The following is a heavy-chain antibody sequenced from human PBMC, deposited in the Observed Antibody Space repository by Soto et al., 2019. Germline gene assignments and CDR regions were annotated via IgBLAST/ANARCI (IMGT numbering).Heavy chain of an antibody. Sequence: PSETLSLTCTVSGGSISSYYWSWIRQPPGKGLEWIGYIYYSGSTNYNPSLKSRVTISVDTSKNQFSLKLSSVTAADTAVYYCARQVAAAWLDYWGQGTLVTVSS. CDR3: ARQVAAAWLDY. J-gene: IGHJ4*02. CDR1: GGSISSYY. V-gene: IGHV4-59*08. CDR2: IYYSGST. D-gene: IGHD6-13*01.